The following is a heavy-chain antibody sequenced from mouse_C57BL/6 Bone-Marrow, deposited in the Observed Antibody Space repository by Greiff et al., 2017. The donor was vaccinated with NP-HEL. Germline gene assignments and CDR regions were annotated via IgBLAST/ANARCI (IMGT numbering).Heavy chain of an antibody. CDR3: ARSGYGYPYY. CDR1: GYTFTSYT. V-gene: IGHV1-4*01. J-gene: IGHJ2*01. D-gene: IGHD2-2*01. CDR2: INPSSGYT. Sequence: VKLVESGAELARPGASVKMSCKASGYTFTSYTMHWVKQRPGQGLEWIGYINPSSGYTKYNQKFKDKATLTADKSSSTAYMQLSSLTSEDSAVYYCARSGYGYPYYWGQGTTLTVSS.